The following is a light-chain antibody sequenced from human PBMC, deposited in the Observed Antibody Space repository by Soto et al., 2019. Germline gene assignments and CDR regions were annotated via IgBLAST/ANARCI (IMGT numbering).Light chain of an antibody. CDR3: QTWGTGRV. CDR2: LNSDGSH. J-gene: IGLJ3*02. CDR1: SGHSSYA. Sequence: QAVLTQSPSASASLGASVKLTCTLSSGHSSYAIAWHQQQPEKGPRYLMKLNSDGSHSKGDGIPDRFSGSSSGAERYLTISSLPSEDEADYYCQTWGTGRVFGGGTKLTVL. V-gene: IGLV4-69*01.